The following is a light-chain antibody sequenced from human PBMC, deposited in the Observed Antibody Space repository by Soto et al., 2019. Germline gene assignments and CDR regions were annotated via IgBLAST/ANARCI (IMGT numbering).Light chain of an antibody. V-gene: IGLV2-14*03. J-gene: IGLJ1*01. Sequence: QSALTQPASVSGSPGQSITISCTGTSSDVGGYNFVSWYQQHPGKVPKLMIFDVNRRPSGVSDLFSGSESGNTASLTISGLQAEDESDYYCCSYTSSSTHVFGSGTKVTVL. CDR3: CSYTSSSTHV. CDR1: SSDVGGYNF. CDR2: DVN.